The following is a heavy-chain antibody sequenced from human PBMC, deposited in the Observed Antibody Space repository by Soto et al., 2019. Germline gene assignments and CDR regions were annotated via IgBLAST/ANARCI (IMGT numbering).Heavy chain of an antibody. D-gene: IGHD4-17*01. J-gene: IGHJ4*02. CDR3: ARDLYGDYETFTFDY. CDR1: GFTFSSYA. V-gene: IGHV3-30-3*01. Sequence: LRLSCAASGFTFSSYAMHWVRQAPGKGLEWVAVISYDGSNKYYADSVKGRFTISRDNSKNTLYLQMNSLRAEDTAVYYCARDLYGDYETFTFDYWGQGTLVTVSS. CDR2: ISYDGSNK.